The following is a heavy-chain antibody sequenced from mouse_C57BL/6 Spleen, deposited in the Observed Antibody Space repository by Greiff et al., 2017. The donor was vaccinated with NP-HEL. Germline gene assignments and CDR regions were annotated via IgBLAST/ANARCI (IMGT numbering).Heavy chain of an antibody. Sequence: EVQLVESGGGLVQPGGSLKLSCAASGFTFSDYYMYWVRQTPEKRLEWVAYISNGGGSTYYPDTVKGRFTISRDNAKNTLYLQMSRLKSEDTAMYYCARRGITTRVFDYWGQGTTLTVSS. CDR2: ISNGGGST. CDR3: ARRGITTRVFDY. D-gene: IGHD2-4*01. J-gene: IGHJ2*01. V-gene: IGHV5-12*01. CDR1: GFTFSDYY.